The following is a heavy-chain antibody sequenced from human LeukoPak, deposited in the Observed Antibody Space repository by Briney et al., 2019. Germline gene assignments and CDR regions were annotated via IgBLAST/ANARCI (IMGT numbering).Heavy chain of an antibody. J-gene: IGHJ4*02. CDR1: GITVSTNY. CDR2: AFSDGRT. CDR3: ARGYFDY. Sequence: PGGSLRLSCAASGITVSTNYMSWVRQAPGKGLEWVSIAFSDGRTFYADSVKGRFTISRDSSKNTVFLQMNSLRAEDTAVYYCARGYFDYWGQGTLVTVSS. V-gene: IGHV3-53*01.